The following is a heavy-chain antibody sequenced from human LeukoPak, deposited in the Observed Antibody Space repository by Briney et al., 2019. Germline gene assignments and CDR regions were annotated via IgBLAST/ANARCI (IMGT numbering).Heavy chain of an antibody. Sequence: AGGSLRLSCAGSGFTFSSYWMSWVRQAPGKGLEWVANIKQDGSERYYVDSVKGRFTISRDNAKNSLYLQMISLRAEDTAVYYCVRDLPDYWGQGTLVTVSS. CDR1: GFTFSSYW. CDR3: VRDLPDY. V-gene: IGHV3-7*01. J-gene: IGHJ4*02. CDR2: IKQDGSER.